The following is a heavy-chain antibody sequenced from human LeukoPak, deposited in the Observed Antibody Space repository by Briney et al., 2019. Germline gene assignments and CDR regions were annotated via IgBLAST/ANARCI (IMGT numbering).Heavy chain of an antibody. Sequence: SETLSLTCAVYGGSFSGYYWSWIRQPPGKGLEWIGEINHSGSTNYNPSLKSRVTISVDTSKNQFSLKLSSVTAADTAVYYCARGYALLWFGELLENNWFDPWGQGTLVTVSS. CDR3: ARGYALLWFGELLENNWFDP. D-gene: IGHD3-10*01. V-gene: IGHV4-34*01. J-gene: IGHJ5*02. CDR2: INHSGST. CDR1: GGSFSGYY.